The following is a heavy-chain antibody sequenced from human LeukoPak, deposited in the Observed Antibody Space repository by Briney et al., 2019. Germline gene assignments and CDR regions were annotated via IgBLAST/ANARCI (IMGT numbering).Heavy chain of an antibody. J-gene: IGHJ4*02. CDR2: TSGDGART. V-gene: IGHV3-64*05. Sequence: PGGSLRLSCSASGFTFSSYVMHWVRQAPGKGLEYVSGTSGDGARTYYADSVKGRFTISRDNSKNTLYVQMTSLRAEDTAVYYCVYQVQGVVKWGQGTLVTVSS. CDR1: GFTFSSYV. CDR3: VYQVQGVVK. D-gene: IGHD3-3*01.